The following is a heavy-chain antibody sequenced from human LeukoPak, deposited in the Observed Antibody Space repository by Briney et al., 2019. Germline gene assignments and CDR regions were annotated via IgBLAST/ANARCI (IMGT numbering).Heavy chain of an antibody. CDR2: IYSGGST. CDR1: GFTFNNFA. Sequence: GGSLRLSCAASGFTFNNFAMSWVRQAPGKGLEWVSVIYSGGSTYYADSVKGRFTISRDNSKNTLYLQMNSLRAEDTAVYYCARAYEGYFDYWGQGTLVTVSS. V-gene: IGHV3-53*01. D-gene: IGHD5-12*01. J-gene: IGHJ4*02. CDR3: ARAYEGYFDY.